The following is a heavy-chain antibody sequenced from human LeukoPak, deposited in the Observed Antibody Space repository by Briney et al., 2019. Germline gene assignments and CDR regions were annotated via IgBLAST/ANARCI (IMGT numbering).Heavy chain of an antibody. D-gene: IGHD3-22*01. J-gene: IGHJ4*02. CDR3: VKVGRYYYDSSGYFDY. Sequence: GGSLRLSCAASGFTFSSYAMSWVRQAPGKGLEWVSAISGSGGSTYYADSVKGRFTISRDNSKNTLYLQMNSLRAEDTAVYYCVKVGRYYYDSSGYFDYWGQGTLVTVSS. V-gene: IGHV3-23*01. CDR2: ISGSGGST. CDR1: GFTFSSYA.